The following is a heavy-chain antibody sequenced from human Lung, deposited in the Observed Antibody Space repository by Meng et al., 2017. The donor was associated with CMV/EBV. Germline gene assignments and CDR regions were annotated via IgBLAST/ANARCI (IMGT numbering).Heavy chain of an antibody. CDR2: TSFNENIK. J-gene: IGHJ4*02. D-gene: IGHD3-3*01. V-gene: IGHV3-30*01. CDR3: ARDYYEFWCGHPHY. Sequence: GESXKISXAASGFTFSGYAMHWVRQAPGKGLEWVAITSFNENIKNYADSVKSRFTISRDNSKNILYLQMHSVRPEDTAVYYCARDYYEFWCGHPHYWGQGXLVTVSS. CDR1: GFTFSGYA.